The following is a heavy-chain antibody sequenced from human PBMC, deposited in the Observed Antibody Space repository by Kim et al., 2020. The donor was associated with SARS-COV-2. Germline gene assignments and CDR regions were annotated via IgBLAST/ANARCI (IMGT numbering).Heavy chain of an antibody. D-gene: IGHD6-6*01. Sequence: GGSLRLSCAASGFTFDDYGMSWVRQAPGKGLEWVSGINWNGGSTGYADSVKGRFTISRDNAKNSLYLQMNSLRAEDTALYHCARDGVVRDSSSSFVYYGMDVWGQGTTVTVSS. CDR2: INWNGGST. J-gene: IGHJ6*02. CDR3: ARDGVVRDSSSSFVYYGMDV. CDR1: GFTFDDYG. V-gene: IGHV3-20*01.